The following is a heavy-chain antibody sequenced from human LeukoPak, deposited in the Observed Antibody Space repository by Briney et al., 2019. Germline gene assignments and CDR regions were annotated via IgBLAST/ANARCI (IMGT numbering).Heavy chain of an antibody. V-gene: IGHV6-1*01. Sequence: SQTLSLTCAISGDSVSSNSAAWNWLRQSPSRGLEWLGRTYYRSKWYNDYAVSVKSRITITPDTSKNQFSLQLNSVTPEDTAVYYCARDRVIAAAWYYYGMDVWGQGTTVTVSS. CDR1: GDSVSSNSAA. D-gene: IGHD6-13*01. J-gene: IGHJ6*02. CDR3: ARDRVIAAAWYYYGMDV. CDR2: TYYRSKWYN.